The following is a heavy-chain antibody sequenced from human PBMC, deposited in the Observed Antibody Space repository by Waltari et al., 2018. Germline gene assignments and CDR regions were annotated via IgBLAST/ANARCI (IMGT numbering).Heavy chain of an antibody. CDR3: ASDVHSGRYGWFDP. V-gene: IGHV3-74*01. CDR2: SKSDGRAT. D-gene: IGHD1-26*01. CDR1: GFTFSTFW. Sequence: EVQLVESGGGLVHPGGSLRLSCEASGFTFSTFWVHWVRQVPGKGLVWVSRSKSDGRATSYADSVKGRFTISRDNAKNTVYLQMNSLRVEDTAVYHCASDVHSGRYGWFDPWGQGTLVTVSS. J-gene: IGHJ5*02.